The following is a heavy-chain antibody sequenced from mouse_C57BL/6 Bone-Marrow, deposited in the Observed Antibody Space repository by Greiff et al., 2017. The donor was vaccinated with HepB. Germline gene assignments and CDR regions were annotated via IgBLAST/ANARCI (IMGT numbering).Heavy chain of an antibody. V-gene: IGHV2-9-1*01. CDR3: GGKEGDYDGIKEFDY. Sequence: QVQLMESGPGLVAPSQSLSITCTVSGFSLTSYAISWVRQPPGKGLEWLGVIWNGGGTNYNSAIKSGLSISKDNTKSKDLLKMNSLQTDDTARYYCGGKEGDYDGIKEFDYWGQGTTLTVSS. CDR2: IWNGGGT. CDR1: GFSLTSYA. D-gene: IGHD2-3*01. J-gene: IGHJ2*01.